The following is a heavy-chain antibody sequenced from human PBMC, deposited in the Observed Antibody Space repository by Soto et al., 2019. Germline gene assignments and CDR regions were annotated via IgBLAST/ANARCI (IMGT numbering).Heavy chain of an antibody. V-gene: IGHV3-21*01. CDR3: ARDLSSTESLFYS. Sequence: GGSLRLSCAASGFTFSSYSMNWVRQAPGKGLEWVSSISRTSKYIYYPDSVRGRFTVSRDNAKNSLFLQMNSLRAEDTAVYYCARDLSSTESLFYSWGQGTLVPVSS. D-gene: IGHD1-26*01. CDR2: ISRTSKYI. CDR1: GFTFSSYS. J-gene: IGHJ5*01.